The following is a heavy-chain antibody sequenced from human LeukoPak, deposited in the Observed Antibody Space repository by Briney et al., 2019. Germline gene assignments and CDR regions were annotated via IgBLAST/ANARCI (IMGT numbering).Heavy chain of an antibody. V-gene: IGHV3-21*04. CDR2: ISSSSRYI. CDR3: AKDARRTSGWYFFDY. D-gene: IGHD6-19*01. J-gene: IGHJ4*02. CDR1: GFTFSSYS. Sequence: GGSLRLSCAASGFTFSSYSINWVRQAPGKGLEWVSSISSSSRYIYYADSVRGRFTISRDNSKNTLFLQMNSLRAEDTAVYYCAKDARRTSGWYFFDYWGQGTLVTVSS.